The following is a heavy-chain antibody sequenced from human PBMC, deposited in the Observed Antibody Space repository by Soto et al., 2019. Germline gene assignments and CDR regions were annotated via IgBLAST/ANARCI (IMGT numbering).Heavy chain of an antibody. CDR2: IIPILGIA. Sequence: ASVKVSCKASGGTFSSYTISWVRQAPGQGLEWMGRIIPILGIANYAQKLQGRVTMTTDTSTSTAYMELRSLRSDDTAVYYCAREEGALASDYWGQGTLVTVSS. V-gene: IGHV1-69*04. CDR1: GGTFSSYT. J-gene: IGHJ4*02. CDR3: AREEGALASDY.